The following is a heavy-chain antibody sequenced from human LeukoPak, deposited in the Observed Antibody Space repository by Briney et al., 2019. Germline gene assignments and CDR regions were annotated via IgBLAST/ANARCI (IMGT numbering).Heavy chain of an antibody. CDR2: IYSGGST. V-gene: IGHV3-53*01. Sequence: GGSLRLSCAASGFTFSSNYMSWVRQAPGKGLEWVSVIYSGGSTYYADSVKGRFTISRDNSKNTLYLQMNSLRAEDTAVYYCARNTDSSGPFDYWGQGTLVTVSS. CDR3: ARNTDSSGPFDY. D-gene: IGHD3-22*01. J-gene: IGHJ4*02. CDR1: GFTFSSNY.